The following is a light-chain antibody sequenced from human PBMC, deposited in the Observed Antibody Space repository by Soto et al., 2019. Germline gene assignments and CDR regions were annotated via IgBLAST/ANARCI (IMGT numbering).Light chain of an antibody. CDR1: QGIRND. J-gene: IGKJ5*01. CDR3: QQYSSYQIA. Sequence: DIQMTQSPSSLSASVGDRVTITCRASQGIRNDLGWYQQKPWRAPKLLIYKASSLESGVPSRFSGSGSGTEFTLTISSLQPDDFATYYCQQYSSYQIAFGQGTRLEI. V-gene: IGKV1-5*03. CDR2: KAS.